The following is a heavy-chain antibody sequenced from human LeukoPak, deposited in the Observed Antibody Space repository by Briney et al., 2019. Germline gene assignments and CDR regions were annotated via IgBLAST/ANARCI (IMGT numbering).Heavy chain of an antibody. CDR3: ARLPDIRGSWYDFDY. J-gene: IGHJ4*02. CDR1: GWIFTCYW. V-gene: IGHV5-51*01. D-gene: IGHD6-13*01. Sequence: EALTISRQGCGWIFTCYWFGWVRQLRGKGLEWMGTIYPGDSDTRYRPSFQGQVTLPAENSISTAYLQWSGLKASDSAMDYWARLPDIRGSWYDFDYWGQGTLVTVSS. CDR2: IYPGDSDT.